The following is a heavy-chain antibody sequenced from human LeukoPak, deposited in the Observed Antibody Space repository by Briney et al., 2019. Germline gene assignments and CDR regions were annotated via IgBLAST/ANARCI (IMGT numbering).Heavy chain of an antibody. D-gene: IGHD1-26*01. V-gene: IGHV4-39*01. Sequence: PSETLSLTCTVSGGSISISNYYWGWIRQPPGRGLELIGSISYSGPYYNPSPKSRLTISVDTSKNHFSLNLRSVTAADTAVYYCARRTSNPVGAIDYWGQGTLVTVSS. J-gene: IGHJ4*02. CDR3: ARRTSNPVGAIDY. CDR1: GGSISISNYY. CDR2: ISYSGP.